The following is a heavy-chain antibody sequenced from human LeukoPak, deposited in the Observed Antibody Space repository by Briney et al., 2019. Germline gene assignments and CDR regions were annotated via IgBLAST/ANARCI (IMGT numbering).Heavy chain of an antibody. CDR2: INHSGST. V-gene: IGHV4-34*01. Sequence: PSETLSLTCAVYGGSFSGYYWSWIRQPPGKGLEWIGEINHSGSTNYNPSLKSRVTISVDTSKNQFSLKLSSVTAADTAVYYCARGVVAAAGRTFDFWGQGTLVTVSS. D-gene: IGHD6-13*01. CDR1: GGSFSGYY. J-gene: IGHJ4*02. CDR3: ARGVVAAAGRTFDF.